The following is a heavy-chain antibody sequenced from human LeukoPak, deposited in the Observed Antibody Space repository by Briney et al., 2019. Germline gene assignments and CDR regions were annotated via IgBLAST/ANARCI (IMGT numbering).Heavy chain of an antibody. CDR3: AKGPNGDPDDFDY. V-gene: IGHV3-9*01. CDR1: GFTFDDYA. D-gene: IGHD4-17*01. J-gene: IGHJ4*02. Sequence: PGESLRLSCAASGFTFDDYAMHWVRQAPAKGLEWVSGISWNSGSIGYADSVKGRFTISRDNAKNSLYLQMNSLRAEDTALYYCAKGPNGDPDDFDYWGQGTLVTVSS. CDR2: ISWNSGSI.